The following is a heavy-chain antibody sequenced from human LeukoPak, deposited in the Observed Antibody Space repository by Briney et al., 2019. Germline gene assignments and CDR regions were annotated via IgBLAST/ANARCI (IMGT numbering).Heavy chain of an antibody. J-gene: IGHJ4*02. V-gene: IGHV3-7*01. Sequence: GGSLRLSCAASGFTLSSYWMIWVRQAPTKALEGVANIKQEGSEKYYVDSVKGRFTISRDNAKNALYLQMNSLRAEDTAVYYCARDGIFDYWGQGTLVTVSS. CDR2: IKQEGSEK. CDR1: GFTLSSYW. CDR3: ARDGIFDY.